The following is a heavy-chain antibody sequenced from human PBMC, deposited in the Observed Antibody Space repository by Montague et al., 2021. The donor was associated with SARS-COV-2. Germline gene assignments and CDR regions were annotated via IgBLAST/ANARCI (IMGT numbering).Heavy chain of an antibody. CDR3: ARLPLVSSWSRAAGYYYYGMDV. V-gene: IGHV4-39*01. D-gene: IGHD6-13*01. Sequence: SETLSLTCTVSGGSISRSTSSWAWIRQPPGKGLEWIGSISYTGSTYYXXXLESRVTISVDTSRNQFSLRLSSVTAADTSAYYCARLPLVSSWSRAAGYYYYGMDVWGQGTTVTVSS. CDR1: GGSISRSTSS. J-gene: IGHJ6*02. CDR2: ISYTGST.